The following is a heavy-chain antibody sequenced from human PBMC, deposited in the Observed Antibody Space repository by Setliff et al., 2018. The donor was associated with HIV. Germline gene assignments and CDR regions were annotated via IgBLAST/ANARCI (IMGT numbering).Heavy chain of an antibody. CDR1: GGSISSSSYY. Sequence: LSLTCTVSGGSISSSSYYWGWIRQPPGKGLEWIGTIYYSGNTYYNPSLKRRVTISVDTSKNQISLKLSSVTAAETAVYYCASHLPPYSGNFDYWGHGTLVTVSS. D-gene: IGHD1-26*01. V-gene: IGHV4-39*01. CDR3: ASHLPPYSGNFDY. CDR2: IYYSGNT. J-gene: IGHJ4*01.